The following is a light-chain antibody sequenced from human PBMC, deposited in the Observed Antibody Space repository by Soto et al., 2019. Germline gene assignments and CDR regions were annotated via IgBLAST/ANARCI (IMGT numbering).Light chain of an antibody. CDR3: QQYSNWPPAIT. V-gene: IGKV3-15*01. CDR2: GSS. CDR1: ETISTN. Sequence: EIGLTQSPATLSWSPGERATLSCVAGETISTNLAWFQRKPGQPPRLLIYGSSTRATGVPDRFSGSGSGTEFTLIISSLQSEDVALYYCQQYSNWPPAITFGQGTRLEIK. J-gene: IGKJ5*01.